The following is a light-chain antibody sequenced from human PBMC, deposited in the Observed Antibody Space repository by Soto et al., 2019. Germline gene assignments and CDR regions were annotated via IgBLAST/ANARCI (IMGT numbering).Light chain of an antibody. Sequence: DIQMTQSPSTLPASVGDRVTITCRASQSITNWLAWYQQKPGKAPKLLIYDASSLQSGVPSRFSGRGSGTEFTLTISSLQPDDFATYYCQQYDSYSWTFGQGTKVDIK. CDR2: DAS. CDR3: QQYDSYSWT. V-gene: IGKV1-5*01. CDR1: QSITNW. J-gene: IGKJ1*01.